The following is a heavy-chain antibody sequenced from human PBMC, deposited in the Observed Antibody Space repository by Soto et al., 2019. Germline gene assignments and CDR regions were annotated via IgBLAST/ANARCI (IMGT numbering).Heavy chain of an antibody. CDR1: GYTFSNYG. CDR2: ISGYNGNT. D-gene: IGHD2-2*01. CDR3: ARDVSGPGATYVMDV. Sequence: ASVKVSCKASGYTFSNYGISWVRQGPGQGLEWMGWISGYNGNTHYEEKVQDRIKMTTDTSTSTTYLELRSLRSDDTAVYFCARDVSGPGATYVMDVWGQGTTVTVS. V-gene: IGHV1-18*01. J-gene: IGHJ6*02.